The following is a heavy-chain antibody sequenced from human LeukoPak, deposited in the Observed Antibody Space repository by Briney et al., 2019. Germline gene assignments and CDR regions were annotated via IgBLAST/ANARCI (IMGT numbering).Heavy chain of an antibody. J-gene: IGHJ4*02. CDR1: GVSISSSEW. CDR3: ASAPRQGSIGGLDY. Sequence: SGTLSLTCAVSGVSISSSEWWIWVRQPPGKGLEWIGAIYYTGTTYYNPSLRSRVTISVDTSKNHFSLKLSSVTAADTALYYCASAPRQGSIGGLDYWGQGTLVTVSS. V-gene: IGHV4-4*02. D-gene: IGHD3-16*01. CDR2: IYYTGTT.